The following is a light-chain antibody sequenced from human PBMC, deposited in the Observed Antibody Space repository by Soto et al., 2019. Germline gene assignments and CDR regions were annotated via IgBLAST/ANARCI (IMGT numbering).Light chain of an antibody. CDR1: QRISRN. Sequence: EVGMTQSPATLSVSPGERATLSCRASQRISRNLAWYQQRPGQAPRLLIYGASTRATGIPDRFSGSGSGTEFTLTISSLQSEDFAVYYCQQYDKWPPLTFGGGTKVQIE. CDR3: QQYDKWPPLT. V-gene: IGKV3-15*01. J-gene: IGKJ4*01. CDR2: GAS.